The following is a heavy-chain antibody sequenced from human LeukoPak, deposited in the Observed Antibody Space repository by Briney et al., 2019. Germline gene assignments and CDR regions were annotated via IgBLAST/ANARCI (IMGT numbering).Heavy chain of an antibody. CDR2: ISGSGGST. CDR1: GFTFRSYA. J-gene: IGHJ5*02. Sequence: GVSLRLSCAASGFTFRSYAMSWVRQAPGKGLEWVSDISGSGGSTYYADSVKGRFTISRDNSKNTLYMQMNSLRAEDTAVYYCAKDPRLPPTGPWGQGTLVTVSS. D-gene: IGHD5-12*01. V-gene: IGHV3-23*01. CDR3: AKDPRLPPTGP.